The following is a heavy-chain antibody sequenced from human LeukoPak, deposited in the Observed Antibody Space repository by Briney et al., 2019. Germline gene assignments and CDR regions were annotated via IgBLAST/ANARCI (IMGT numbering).Heavy chain of an antibody. CDR2: VNRDGGST. Sequence: TGGSLRLSCAASGFTFSNYWMHWVRQAQGKGLVWVSRVNRDGGSTGYADSVKGRFAISRDNAKNTLYLQMSGLRAEDTAVYYCARGFDSSGEDYWGQGTLVTVSS. D-gene: IGHD3-22*01. J-gene: IGHJ4*02. CDR1: GFTFSNYW. V-gene: IGHV3-74*01. CDR3: ARGFDSSGEDY.